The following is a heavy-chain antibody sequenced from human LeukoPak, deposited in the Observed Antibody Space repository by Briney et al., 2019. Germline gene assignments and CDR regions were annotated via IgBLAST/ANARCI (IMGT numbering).Heavy chain of an antibody. CDR1: GGSISSYY. J-gene: IGHJ4*02. D-gene: IGHD6-6*01. CDR3: ERHSYSTSAGTYDY. Sequence: SETLSLTCIVSGGSISSYYWSCIRQPPGKGLEWIGYIYYSGSTNYNPSLKSRVTISVATSKNQFSLKLSSVTAADTAVYYCERHSYSTSAGTYDYWGQGTLVTVTA. CDR2: IYYSGST. V-gene: IGHV4-59*08.